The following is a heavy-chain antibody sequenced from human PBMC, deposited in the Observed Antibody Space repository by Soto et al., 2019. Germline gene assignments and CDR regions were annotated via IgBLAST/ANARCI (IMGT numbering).Heavy chain of an antibody. V-gene: IGHV3-30*14. CDR2: ISYDGNNK. D-gene: IGHD3-22*01. J-gene: IGHJ6*02. CDR3: ASRHPHYYDSSGSPPIGGVYGMDV. Sequence: GGSLRVSCSAAGSTFNAFGRHWVRQAPGKGLEWVALISYDGNNKNYADSVQGRFTISRDNSNNTLYLQMNSLRAEDTAVYYCASRHPHYYDSSGSPPIGGVYGMDVWGQGTTVTVSS. CDR1: GSTFNAFG.